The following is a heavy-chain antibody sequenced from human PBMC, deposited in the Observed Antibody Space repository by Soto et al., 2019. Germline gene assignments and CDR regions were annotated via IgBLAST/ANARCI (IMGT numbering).Heavy chain of an antibody. Sequence: EVQLVESGGGLVQPGGSLRLTCSASGFTFSDHYIDWVRQSPGKGLEWVGRIRNKVDGNIADYAASLRGRFTISRDDSKNSLYLQMNSLRTEDTAIYYCARDPDTRGWHHHGLDVWGQGTTVIVSP. CDR1: GFTFSDHY. J-gene: IGHJ6*01. D-gene: IGHD6-19*01. CDR2: IRNKVDGNIA. V-gene: IGHV3-72*01. CDR3: ARDPDTRGWHHHGLDV.